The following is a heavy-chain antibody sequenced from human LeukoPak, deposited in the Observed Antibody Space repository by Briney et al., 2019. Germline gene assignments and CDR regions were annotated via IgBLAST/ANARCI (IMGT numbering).Heavy chain of an antibody. CDR1: GYTFTGYY. CDR3: ASIAAADRSADY. V-gene: IGHV1-2*02. Sequence: GASGRVSCKASGYTFTGYYRHWVRQAPGQGLEWMGWINPNSGGTNYAQKFQGRVTMTRDTSISTAYMELSRLRSDDTAVYYCASIAAADRSADYWGQGTLVTVSS. CDR2: INPNSGGT. D-gene: IGHD6-13*01. J-gene: IGHJ4*02.